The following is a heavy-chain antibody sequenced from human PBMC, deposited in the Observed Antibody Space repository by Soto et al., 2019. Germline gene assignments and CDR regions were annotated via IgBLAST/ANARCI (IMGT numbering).Heavy chain of an antibody. V-gene: IGHV3-23*01. J-gene: IGHJ6*04. CDR2: ISGSGSSV. D-gene: IGHD2-15*01. Sequence: GGSLRLSCAASGFTFSHYFLSWVRRSPERGLEWVSSISGSGSSVYVADSVRGRFIMSRDLSTNTVSLQMNSLKAEDTAVYYCAKVRASDVSASYCYYGLDVWGKGTTVTVSS. CDR3: AKVRASDVSASYCYYGLDV. CDR1: GFTFSHYF.